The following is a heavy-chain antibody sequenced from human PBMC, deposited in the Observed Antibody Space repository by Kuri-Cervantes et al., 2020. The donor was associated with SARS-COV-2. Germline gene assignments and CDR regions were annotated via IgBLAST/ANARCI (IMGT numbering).Heavy chain of an antibody. CDR2: IGRDGHT. V-gene: IGHV3-23*01. CDR3: ALNYYFNY. Sequence: GESLKISCAASGFTFTAYAMSWVRQAPGRGLEWVSSIGRDGHTFYADSVRGRFTISRDDSKNTLFLPMSSLRIEDTAIYYCALNYYFNYWGQGTLVTVSS. D-gene: IGHD1-1*01. J-gene: IGHJ4*02. CDR1: GFTFTAYA.